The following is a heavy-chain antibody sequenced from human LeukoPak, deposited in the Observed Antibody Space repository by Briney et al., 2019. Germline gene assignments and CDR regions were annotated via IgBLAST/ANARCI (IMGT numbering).Heavy chain of an antibody. CDR3: AKGEKTRPFGGVIDY. CDR1: GFTFSSYA. CDR2: ISDRGGST. J-gene: IGHJ4*02. D-gene: IGHD3-16*02. V-gene: IGHV3-23*01. Sequence: GGSLRLSCAASGFTFSSYAMSWVRQAPGKGLEWVSAISDRGGSTYYADSVKGRFTISRENSKNTLFLHMNSLRAEDTAVYYCAKGEKTRPFGGVIDYWGQGTLVTVSS.